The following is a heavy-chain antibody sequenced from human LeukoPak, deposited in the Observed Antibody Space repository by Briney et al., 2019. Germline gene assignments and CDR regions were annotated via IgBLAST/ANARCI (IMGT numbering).Heavy chain of an antibody. V-gene: IGHV3-23*01. D-gene: IGHD3-22*01. CDR3: AKGLSLYYDSSGYLFDY. CDR1: GFTFSSYA. J-gene: IGHJ4*02. CDR2: ISGSGGST. Sequence: GGSLRLSCAASGFTFSSYAMSWVRQAPGKGLEWVSAISGSGGSTYYADSVKGRLTISRDNSKNTLYLQMNSLRAEDTAVYYCAKGLSLYYDSSGYLFDYWGQGTLVTVSS.